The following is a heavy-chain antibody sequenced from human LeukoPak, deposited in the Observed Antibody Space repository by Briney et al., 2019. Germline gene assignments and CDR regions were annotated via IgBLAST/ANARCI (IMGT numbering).Heavy chain of an antibody. J-gene: IGHJ4*02. Sequence: GGSLRLSCAASGFTFSGSAMHWVRQAPGKGLEWVGRIRSKVNSYATAYGAPVKGRFTISRDDSKNMAYLQMDSLKTEDTAVYYCVRSTDGLLFDYWGQGTLVTVPS. CDR2: IRSKVNSYAT. V-gene: IGHV3-73*01. CDR3: VRSTDGLLFDY. CDR1: GFTFSGSA.